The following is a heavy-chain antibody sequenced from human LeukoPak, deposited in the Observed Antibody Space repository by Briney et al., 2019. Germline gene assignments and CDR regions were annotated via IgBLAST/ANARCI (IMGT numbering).Heavy chain of an antibody. CDR2: IYTSGST. CDR3: ARGLPASY. J-gene: IGHJ4*02. CDR1: GGSISSGSYY. Sequence: SETLSLTCTVSGGSISSGSYYWSWIRQPAGKGLEWIGRIYTSGSTNYNPSLKSRVTISVDTSKNQVSLKLSSVTAADTAVYYCARGLPASYWGQGTLVTVSS. V-gene: IGHV4-61*02. D-gene: IGHD2-2*01.